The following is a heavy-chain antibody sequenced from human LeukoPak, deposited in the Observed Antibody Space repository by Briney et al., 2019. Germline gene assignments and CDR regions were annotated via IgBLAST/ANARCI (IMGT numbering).Heavy chain of an antibody. D-gene: IGHD3-22*01. J-gene: IGHJ4*02. Sequence: PGESLNISCKGSGYSFTNYWIGWVRQMPGKGLEWMGIVYPAGSSTRYSPSFRGQVTISADKPITTAYLQWSSLKASDTAMYYCTRHVYDSGGYYYDYWGQGTLVTVSS. CDR2: VYPAGSST. CDR1: GYSFTNYW. V-gene: IGHV5-51*01. CDR3: TRHVYDSGGYYYDY.